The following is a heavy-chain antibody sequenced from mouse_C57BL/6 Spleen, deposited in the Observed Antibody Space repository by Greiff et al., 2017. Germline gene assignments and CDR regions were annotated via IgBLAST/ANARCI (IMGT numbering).Heavy chain of an antibody. V-gene: IGHV1-39*01. CDR3: AREAHYYGSSHWYFDV. CDR2: INPNYGTT. J-gene: IGHJ1*03. D-gene: IGHD1-1*01. CDR1: GYSFTDYN. Sequence: EVKLQESGPELVKPGASVKISCKASGYSFTDYNMNWVKQSNGKSLEWIGVINPNYGTTSYNQKFKGKATLTVDQSSSTAYMQLNSLTSEDSAVXYCAREAHYYGSSHWYFDVWGTGTTVTVSS.